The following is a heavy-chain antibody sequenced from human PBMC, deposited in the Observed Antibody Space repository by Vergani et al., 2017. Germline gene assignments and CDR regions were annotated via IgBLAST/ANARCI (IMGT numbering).Heavy chain of an antibody. J-gene: IGHJ3*02. CDR1: GFTFSSYA. D-gene: IGHD3-22*01. CDR3: ARELSXTMIVVVNRDAFDI. CDR2: ISYDGSNK. V-gene: IGHV3-30-3*01. Sequence: QVQLVESGGGVVQPGRSLILSCAASGFTFSSYAMHWVRQAPGQGLEWVAVISYDGSNKYYADSVKGRFTISRDNSKNTLYLQMNSLRAEDTAVYYCARELSXTMIVVVNRDAFDIWGQGTMVTVSS.